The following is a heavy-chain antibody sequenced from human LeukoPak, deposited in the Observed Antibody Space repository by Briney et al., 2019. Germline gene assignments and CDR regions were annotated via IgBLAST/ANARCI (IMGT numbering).Heavy chain of an antibody. D-gene: IGHD3-16*02. V-gene: IGHV3-48*01. CDR2: ISSSSSTI. CDR1: GFTFSSYS. CDR3: ARDHDDYVWGSYHRPYYFDY. Sequence: GGSLRLSCAASGFTFSSYSMNWVRQAPGKGLEWVSYISSSSSTIYYADSVKGRFTISRDNAKNSLYLQMNSLRAEDTAVYYCARDHDDYVWGSYHRPYYFDYWGQGTLVTVSS. J-gene: IGHJ4*02.